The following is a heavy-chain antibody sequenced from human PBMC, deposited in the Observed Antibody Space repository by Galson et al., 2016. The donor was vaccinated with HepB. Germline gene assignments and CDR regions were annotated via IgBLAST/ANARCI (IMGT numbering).Heavy chain of an antibody. CDR3: ARERNDGSKSKYYFDY. CDR1: GGTFSSYV. Sequence: SVKVSCKASGGTFSSYVISWVRQAPGQGLEWMGRIIPILGIANYAQKFQGRVTITADKSTTTAYMELSSLRSEDTAVYYCARERNDGSKSKYYFDYWGQGTLVTVSS. D-gene: IGHD5-24*01. V-gene: IGHV1-69*04. CDR2: IIPILGIA. J-gene: IGHJ4*02.